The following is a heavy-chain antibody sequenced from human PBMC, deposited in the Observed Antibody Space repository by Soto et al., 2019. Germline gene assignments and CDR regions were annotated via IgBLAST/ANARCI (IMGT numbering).Heavy chain of an antibody. J-gene: IGHJ1*01. V-gene: IGHV3-23*01. Sequence: EVQLLESGGGLVQPGGSLRLSCAASGFTFSSYAMSWVRQAPGKGLEWVSGISGSGGSTYYADSVKGRFTISRDNSKNTLYLQMNSLRAEDTAVYYCAKDRQYYGFGESFQHWGQGTLVTVSS. CDR2: ISGSGGST. D-gene: IGHD3-10*01. CDR3: AKDRQYYGFGESFQH. CDR1: GFTFSSYA.